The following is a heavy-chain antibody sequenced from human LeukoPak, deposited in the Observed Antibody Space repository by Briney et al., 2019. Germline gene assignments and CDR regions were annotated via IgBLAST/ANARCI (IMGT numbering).Heavy chain of an antibody. D-gene: IGHD6-19*01. CDR3: GRDIAVAVHDAFDI. CDR2: IIPIFGTA. CDR1: GGTFSSYA. Sequence: GASVKVSCKASGGTFSSYAISWVRQAPGQGLEWMGGIIPIFGTANYAQKFQGRVTITADESTSTAYMELSSLRSEDTAVYYCGRDIAVAVHDAFDIWGQGTMVTVSS. J-gene: IGHJ3*02. V-gene: IGHV1-69*13.